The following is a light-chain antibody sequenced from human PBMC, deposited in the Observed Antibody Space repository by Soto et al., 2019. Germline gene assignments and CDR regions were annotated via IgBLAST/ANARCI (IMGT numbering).Light chain of an antibody. V-gene: IGKV1-27*01. CDR3: QDYDSAPFT. J-gene: IGKJ3*01. CDR2: AAS. CDR1: QGISDY. Sequence: DIEMTQSPSSLSAFLGDRVTITCRASQGISDYLVWYQQKPGKVPKLLIYAASTLQSGVPPLFSGTGSGTDFTLTISSLQPEDVATYYCQDYDSAPFTFGPGTKVDIK.